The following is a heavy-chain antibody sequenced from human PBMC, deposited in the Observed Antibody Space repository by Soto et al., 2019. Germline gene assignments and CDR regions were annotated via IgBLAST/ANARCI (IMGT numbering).Heavy chain of an antibody. D-gene: IGHD4-17*01. V-gene: IGHV4-34*01. CDR2: INHSGST. CDR1: GGSFSGYY. J-gene: IGHJ4*02. Sequence: QVQLQQWGAGLLKPSETLSLTCAVYGGSFSGYYWSWIRQPPGKGLEWIGEINHSGSTNYNPSLKSRVTISVDTSKNQFSLKLSSVTAADTAVYYCASTVTTKTSDYWGQGTLVTVSS. CDR3: ASTVTTKTSDY.